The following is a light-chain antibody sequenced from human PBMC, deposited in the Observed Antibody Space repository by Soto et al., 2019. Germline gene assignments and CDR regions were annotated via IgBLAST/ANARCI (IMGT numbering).Light chain of an antibody. J-gene: IGKJ1*01. V-gene: IGKV4-1*01. Sequence: DIVLTQSPDSLAVSLGERATVSCKSSQSVLDRSNNKNYLAWYQQKPREPPKVLIYWASTRESGVPDRFSGSGSGPDFTLTISRLQSEDVAVYFCHQYSTSPQTFGQGTTVEIK. CDR3: HQYSTSPQT. CDR1: QSVLDRSNNKNY. CDR2: WAS.